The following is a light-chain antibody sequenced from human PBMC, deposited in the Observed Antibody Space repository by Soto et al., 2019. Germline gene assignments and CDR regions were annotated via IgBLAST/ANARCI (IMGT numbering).Light chain of an antibody. J-gene: IGLJ2*01. V-gene: IGLV1-51*01. CDR3: ATWDNLLSAGL. CDR2: DNY. CDR1: PSNIGNNF. Sequence: QSALTQPPSVSATPGQKVTISCSGGPSNIGNNFVSWYQRLPGTAPRVIIYDNYERPSGIPDRFSGSKSGTSATLDITGLQTGDEADYHCATWDNLLSAGLFGGGTKVTVL.